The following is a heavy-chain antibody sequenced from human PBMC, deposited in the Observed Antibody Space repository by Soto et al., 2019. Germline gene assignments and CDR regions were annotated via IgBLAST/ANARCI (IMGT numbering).Heavy chain of an antibody. D-gene: IGHD3-22*01. Sequence: GESLKISCKVSGYSITTYWIGWVRQMPGKGLEWMGIIYPGDSDTRYSPSFQGQVTISADKSISTAYLQWSSLKASDSAMYYCARPSSGYVQHWGQGTLVTVSS. CDR1: GYSITTYW. CDR3: ARPSSGYVQH. J-gene: IGHJ1*01. CDR2: IYPGDSDT. V-gene: IGHV5-51*01.